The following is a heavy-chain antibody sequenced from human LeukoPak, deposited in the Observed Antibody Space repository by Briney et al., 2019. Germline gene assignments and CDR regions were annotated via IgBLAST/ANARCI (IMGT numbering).Heavy chain of an antibody. CDR2: IYYSGST. CDR1: GGSISSTNNY. V-gene: IGHV4-39*01. Sequence: KPSETLSLTCTVSGGSISSTNNYWGWIRQPPGKGLEWIGSIYYSGSTYYNPSLKSRVTISIDTSRDQLSLTVNSVTAADTAVYYCARHMAVRGIIGEIDDWGQGTLVTVSS. CDR3: ARHMAVRGIIGEIDD. D-gene: IGHD3-10*01. J-gene: IGHJ4*02.